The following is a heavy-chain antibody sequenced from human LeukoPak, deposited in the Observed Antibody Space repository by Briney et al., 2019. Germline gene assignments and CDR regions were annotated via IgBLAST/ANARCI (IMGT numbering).Heavy chain of an antibody. CDR3: ARPAVFGVVIAPDYYGMDV. Sequence: PGGYLRLYCAASGFTFSSYEMNWVRQAPGKGLEWVSYISSSGSTIYYADSVKGRFTISRDNAKNSLYLQMNSLRAEDTAVYYCARPAVFGVVIAPDYYGMDVWGQGTTVTVSS. CDR2: ISSSGSTI. D-gene: IGHD3-3*01. CDR1: GFTFSSYE. J-gene: IGHJ6*02. V-gene: IGHV3-48*03.